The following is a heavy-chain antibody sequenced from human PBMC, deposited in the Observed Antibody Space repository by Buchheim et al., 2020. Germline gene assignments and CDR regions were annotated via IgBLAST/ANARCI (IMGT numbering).Heavy chain of an antibody. D-gene: IGHD3-3*01. CDR1: GGSISSSSYY. CDR2: IYYSGST. J-gene: IGHJ5*02. Sequence: QLQLQESGPGLVKPSETLSLTCTVSGGSISSSSYYWGWIRQPPGKGLEWIGSIYYSGSTYYNPSLKSRVTISVDTSKNQFSLKLSSVTAADTAVYYCARHVSPFHYDFWSGNEIGFDPWGQGTL. CDR3: ARHVSPFHYDFWSGNEIGFDP. V-gene: IGHV4-39*01.